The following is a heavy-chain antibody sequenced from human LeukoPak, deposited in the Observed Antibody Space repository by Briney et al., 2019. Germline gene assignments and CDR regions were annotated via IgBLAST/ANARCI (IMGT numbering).Heavy chain of an antibody. V-gene: IGHV3-23*01. J-gene: IGHJ4*02. CDR2: ISGSGTNT. D-gene: IGHD3-22*01. CDR1: GFTFSSYA. Sequence: PGGSLRLSCAASGFTFSSYAMSWVRQAPGKGLEWVSDISGSGTNTYHADSVKGRFTISRDNSKNTVYLQMNSLRAEDTAVYYCAKEAPKQVPTYDSSGFYYRYFDYWGLGTLVTVSS. CDR3: AKEAPKQVPTYDSSGFYYRYFDY.